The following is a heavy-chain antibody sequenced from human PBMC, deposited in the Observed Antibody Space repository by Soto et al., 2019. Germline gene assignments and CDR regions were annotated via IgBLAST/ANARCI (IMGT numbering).Heavy chain of an antibody. V-gene: IGHV4-59*01. J-gene: IGHJ5*02. Sequence: SETLSLTCTVSGGSISSYYWSWIRQPPGKGLEWIGYIYYSGSTNYNPSLKSRVTISVDTSKNQFSLKLSSVTAADTAVYYCARHDYGDYRDNWFDPWGQGTLVTVSS. CDR2: IYYSGST. CDR1: GGSISSYY. CDR3: ARHDYGDYRDNWFDP. D-gene: IGHD4-17*01.